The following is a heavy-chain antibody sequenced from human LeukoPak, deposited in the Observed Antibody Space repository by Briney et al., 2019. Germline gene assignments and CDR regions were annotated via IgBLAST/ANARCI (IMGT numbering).Heavy chain of an antibody. J-gene: IGHJ5*02. CDR1: GYTFTSYY. V-gene: IGHV5-51*01. D-gene: IGHD2-15*01. CDR3: ARRGYCSGGSCRWFDP. CDR2: IYPGDSDT. Sequence: ASVKVSCKASGYTFTSYYMHWVRQAPGQGLERMGIIYPGDSDTRYSPSFQGQVTISADKSISTAYLQWSSLKASDTAMYYCARRGYCSGGSCRWFDPWGQGTLVTVSS.